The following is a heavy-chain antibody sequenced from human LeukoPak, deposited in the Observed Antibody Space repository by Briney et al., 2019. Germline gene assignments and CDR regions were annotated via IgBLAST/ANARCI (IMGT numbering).Heavy chain of an antibody. V-gene: IGHV4-39*01. Sequence: SETLSLTCTVSGGSISSSSYYWGWIRQPPGKGLEWIGSIYYSGSTYYNPPLKSRVTISVDTSKNQFSLKLSSVTAADTAVYYCARGTIFGVVLTYWGQGTLVTVSS. D-gene: IGHD3-3*01. CDR3: ARGTIFGVVLTY. J-gene: IGHJ4*02. CDR2: IYYSGST. CDR1: GGSISSSSYY.